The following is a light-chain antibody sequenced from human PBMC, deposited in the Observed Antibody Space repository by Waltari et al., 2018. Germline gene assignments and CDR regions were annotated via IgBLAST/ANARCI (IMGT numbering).Light chain of an antibody. CDR2: QNN. V-gene: IGLV3-1*01. CDR1: KMGDNY. CDR3: QAWDNSKGV. J-gene: IGLJ1*01. Sequence: SYEVTQPPSVSVSPGQTVSITCSGDKMGDNYVTWYQQKPDQSPVLVIFQNNKRPSGIPERFSGSNSGNTATLTISGTQTIDEADYYCQAWDNSKGVFGPGTQVTVL.